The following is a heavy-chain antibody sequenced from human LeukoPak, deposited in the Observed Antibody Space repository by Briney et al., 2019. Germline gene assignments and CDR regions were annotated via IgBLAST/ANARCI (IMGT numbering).Heavy chain of an antibody. CDR2: ISSSGSYI. J-gene: IGHJ4*02. CDR1: GFTFISYT. V-gene: IGHV3-21*01. Sequence: GGSLRLSCAASGFTFISYTINWVRQAPGKGLEWVSSISSSGSYIYYADSVVGRFTISRDNAKNSLYLQMNSLTAEDTAVYYCARAEYTYGPRGFDFWGQGTLVTVSS. D-gene: IGHD6-6*01. CDR3: ARAEYTYGPRGFDF.